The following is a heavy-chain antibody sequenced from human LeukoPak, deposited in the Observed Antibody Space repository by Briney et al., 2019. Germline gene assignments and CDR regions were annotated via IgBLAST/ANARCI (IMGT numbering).Heavy chain of an antibody. J-gene: IGHJ4*02. V-gene: IGHV3-7*03. Sequence: GESLRLSCAASGFIFKKYWMNWVRQVPGKGLECLANIKEDGSETYYADSVKGRFTISRDNAKNSLYLQMNSLRAEDTALYYCAKSYYGSFFFDYWGQGTLVTVSS. CDR3: AKSYYGSFFFDY. CDR1: GFIFKKYW. CDR2: IKEDGSET. D-gene: IGHD3-10*01.